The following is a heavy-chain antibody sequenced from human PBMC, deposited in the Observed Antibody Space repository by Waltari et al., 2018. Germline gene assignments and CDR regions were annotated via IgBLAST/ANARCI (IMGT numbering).Heavy chain of an antibody. CDR3: ARDRGYQDY. J-gene: IGHJ4*02. Sequence: QVQLQESGPGLVKPSETLSLTCTVSGGSISSYYWTWSRQPPGKGLGWIGYIYSSGSTNYNPSLKSRVIMSVDTSKNQFSLKVRSMTAADTAVYYCARDRGYQDYWGQGTLVTVSS. CDR2: IYSSGST. D-gene: IGHD3-10*01. V-gene: IGHV4-59*01. CDR1: GGSISSYY.